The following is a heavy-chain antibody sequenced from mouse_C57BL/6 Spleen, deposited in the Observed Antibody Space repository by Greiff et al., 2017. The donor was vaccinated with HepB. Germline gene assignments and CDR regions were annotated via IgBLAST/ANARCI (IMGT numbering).Heavy chain of an antibody. J-gene: IGHJ2*01. CDR1: GFTFSDYY. Sequence: EVNVVESGGGLVQPGGSLKLSCAASGFTFSDYYMYWVRQTPEKRLEWVAYISNGGGSTYYPDTVKGRFTISRDNAKNTLYLQMSRLKSEDTAMYYCARQGGDLYYFDYWGQGTTLTVSS. V-gene: IGHV5-12*01. CDR2: ISNGGGST. CDR3: ARQGGDLYYFDY. D-gene: IGHD3-3*01.